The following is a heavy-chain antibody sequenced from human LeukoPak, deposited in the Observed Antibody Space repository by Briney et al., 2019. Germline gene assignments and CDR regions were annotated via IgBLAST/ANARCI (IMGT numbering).Heavy chain of an antibody. V-gene: IGHV3-30-3*01. CDR2: ISYDGSNK. J-gene: IGHJ3*02. CDR1: GFTFSSYA. CDR3: AREGNDGEADAFDI. D-gene: IGHD3-10*01. Sequence: GGSLRLSCAASGFTFSSYAMHWVRQAPGKGLEWVAVISYDGSNKYYADSVNGRFTISRDNSKNTLYLQMNSLRAEDTAVYYCAREGNDGEADAFDIWGQGTMVTVSS.